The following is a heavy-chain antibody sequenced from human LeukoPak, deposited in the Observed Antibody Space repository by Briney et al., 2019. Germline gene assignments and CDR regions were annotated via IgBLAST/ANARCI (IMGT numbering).Heavy chain of an antibody. CDR2: IYYSGST. D-gene: IGHD1-26*01. CDR3: ARDRRVGATPYYFDY. Sequence: PSETLSLTCAVYGGSFSGYYWSWIRQPPGKGLEWIGYIYYSGSTNYNPSLKSRVTISVDTSKNQFSLKLSSVTAADTAVYYCARDRRVGATPYYFDYWGQGTLVTVSS. CDR1: GGSFSGYY. V-gene: IGHV4-59*01. J-gene: IGHJ4*02.